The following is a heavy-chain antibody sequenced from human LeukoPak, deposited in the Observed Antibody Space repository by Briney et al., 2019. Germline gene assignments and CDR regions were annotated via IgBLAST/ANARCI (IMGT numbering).Heavy chain of an antibody. Sequence: SETLSLTCAVYGGSFSGYYWSWIRQPPGKGLEWIGEINHSGSTNYNPSLKSRVTISVDTSKNQFSLKLSSVTAADTAVYYCARGRYSSSWYGYYYCMDVWGKGTTVTVSS. D-gene: IGHD6-13*01. CDR2: INHSGST. CDR3: ARGRYSSSWYGYYYCMDV. J-gene: IGHJ6*03. V-gene: IGHV4-34*01. CDR1: GGSFSGYY.